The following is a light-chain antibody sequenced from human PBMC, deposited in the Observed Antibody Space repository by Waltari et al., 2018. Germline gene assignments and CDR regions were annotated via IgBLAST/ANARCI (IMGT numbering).Light chain of an antibody. V-gene: IGKV2-28*01. CDR1: QRLLPLNGNNY. Sequence: DIVVPQSPLSLPVPPGEAASISCWSTQRLLPLNGNNYFDWYLQKPGQSPQLLIYLGSNRASGVPDRFSGSGSGTDFTLRISRVEAEDVGVYYCMQSLQTLWTFGQGTKVEIK. J-gene: IGKJ1*01. CDR3: MQSLQTLWT. CDR2: LGS.